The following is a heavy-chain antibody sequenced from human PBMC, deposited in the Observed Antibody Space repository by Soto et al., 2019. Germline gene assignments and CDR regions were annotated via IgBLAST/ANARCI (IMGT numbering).Heavy chain of an antibody. Sequence: SVKVSCKASGGTFSSYAISWVRQAPGQGLEWMGGIIPIFGTANYAQKFQGRVTITADESTSTAYMELSSLRSEDTAVYYCAIECRSTGCWRDWYAPSGRGTLVTVSS. D-gene: IGHD2-2*01. CDR1: GGTFSSYA. V-gene: IGHV1-69*13. J-gene: IGHJ5*02. CDR2: IIPIFGTA. CDR3: AIECRSTGCWRDWYAP.